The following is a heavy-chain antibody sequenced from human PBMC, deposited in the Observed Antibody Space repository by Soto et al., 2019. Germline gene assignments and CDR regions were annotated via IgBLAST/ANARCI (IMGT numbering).Heavy chain of an antibody. Sequence: DVQLLESGGGLIHPGGSLRLSCAASGFTFSTYAMNWVSQVPGKGPEWVSSSIGSGINTYYTDSVKGRFTISRDNSKSTLHLQMNSLRVEDTAVYYCAKGALGQCAGAICYQFDSWGQGTLVTVAS. V-gene: IGHV3-23*01. CDR3: AKGALGQCAGAICYQFDS. CDR1: GFTFSTYA. CDR2: SIGSGINT. D-gene: IGHD2-8*02. J-gene: IGHJ4*02.